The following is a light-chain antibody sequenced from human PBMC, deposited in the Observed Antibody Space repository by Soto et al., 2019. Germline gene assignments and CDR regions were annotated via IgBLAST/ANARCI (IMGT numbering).Light chain of an antibody. Sequence: QPVLTQPPSASGTPGQRVTVSCSGTYSNIGINDVHWYRQLSGTAPQILIYDTSQRATGVPDRFSGSRSGTSASLVISGLQTEDEADYHCAAWDDGLNGPAFGGGTKLTVL. V-gene: IGLV1-44*01. CDR1: YSNIGIND. CDR3: AAWDDGLNGPA. J-gene: IGLJ2*01. CDR2: DTS.